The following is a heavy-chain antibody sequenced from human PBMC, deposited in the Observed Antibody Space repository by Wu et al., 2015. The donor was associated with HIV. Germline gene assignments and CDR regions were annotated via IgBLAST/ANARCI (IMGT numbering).Heavy chain of an antibody. J-gene: IGHJ3*02. V-gene: IGHV1-46*01. CDR1: GYTFTSYY. Sequence: QVQLVQSGAEVKKPGASVKVSCKASGYTFTSYYMHWVRQAPGQGLEWMGIINPSGGSTSYAQKFQGRVTMTRDTSTSTVYMELSSLRSEDTAVYYCARDVKNTEVGAYFSAFDIWGQGTMVTVSS. CDR3: ARDVKNTEVGAYFSAFDI. CDR2: INPSGGST. D-gene: IGHD1-26*01.